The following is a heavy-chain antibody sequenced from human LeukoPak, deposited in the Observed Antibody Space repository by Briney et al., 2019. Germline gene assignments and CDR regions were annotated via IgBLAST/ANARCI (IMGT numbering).Heavy chain of an antibody. CDR3: ARLASPPDYGDYGVFDY. CDR1: GGSFSGYY. J-gene: IGHJ4*02. V-gene: IGHV4-34*01. Sequence: SETLSLTCAVYGGSFSGYYWSWIRQPPGKGLEWIGEINHSGSTNYNPSLKSRVTISVDTSKNQFSLKLSSVTAADTAVYYCARLASPPDYGDYGVFDYWGQGTLVTVSS. CDR2: INHSGST. D-gene: IGHD4-17*01.